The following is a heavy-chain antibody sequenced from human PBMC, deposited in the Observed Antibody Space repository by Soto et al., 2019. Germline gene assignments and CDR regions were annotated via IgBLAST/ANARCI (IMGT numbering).Heavy chain of an antibody. CDR3: AGQRSPEGWFDP. D-gene: IGHD3-10*01. CDR2: VTVTGGST. Sequence: PGGSLRLSCAASAISFNTYGVTWVRQAPGKGLEWVSTVTVTGGSTYYADSVKGRFTISRDRSNYTVSLLLNGLRVEDTAIYYCAGQRSPEGWFDPWGQGTLVTVSS. CDR1: AISFNTYG. J-gene: IGHJ5*02. V-gene: IGHV3-23*01.